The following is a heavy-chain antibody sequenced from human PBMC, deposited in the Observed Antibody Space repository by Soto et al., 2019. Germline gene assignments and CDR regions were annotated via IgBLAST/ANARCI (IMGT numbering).Heavy chain of an antibody. CDR2: IIPILGIA. J-gene: IGHJ4*02. CDR3: ARDWVGCSSTSCYERRDY. Sequence: QVQLVQSGAEVKKPGSSVKLSCKASGGTFSSYTISWVRQAPGQGLEWMGRIIPILGIANYAQKFQGRVTITADKSTSTAYMELSSLRSEDTAVYYCARDWVGCSSTSCYERRDYWGQGTLVTVSS. CDR1: GGTFSSYT. D-gene: IGHD2-2*01. V-gene: IGHV1-69*08.